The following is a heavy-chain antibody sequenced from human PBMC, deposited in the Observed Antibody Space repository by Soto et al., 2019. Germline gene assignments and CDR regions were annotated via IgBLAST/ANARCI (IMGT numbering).Heavy chain of an antibody. CDR3: ARDGPHSDS. CDR1: GYTFTSYA. V-gene: IGHV1-18*01. Sequence: QVQLVQSGAEVKKPGASVRVSCKASGYTFTSYAISWVRQAPGQGLEWMGWLNAYNGHTHYAQKLHGRLTRSTNTSTNTAYMELRSLRSDDTAVCFCARDGPHSDSWRQGTMVTVSS. CDR2: LNAYNGHT. J-gene: IGHJ4*02.